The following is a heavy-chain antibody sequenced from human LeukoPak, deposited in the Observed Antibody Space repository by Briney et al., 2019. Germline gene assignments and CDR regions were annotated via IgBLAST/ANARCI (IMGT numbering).Heavy chain of an antibody. J-gene: IGHJ3*02. V-gene: IGHV4-39*07. CDR2: IYYRGST. D-gene: IGHD4-17*01. CDR1: GGSISSSSYY. CDR3: ASSGDYGSFGAFDI. Sequence: PSETLSLTCTVSGGSISSSSYYWGWIRQPPGKGLEWIGSIYYRGSTYYNPSLKSRVTISVDTSKNQLSLKLSSVTAADTAMYYCASSGDYGSFGAFDIWGQGTMVTVSS.